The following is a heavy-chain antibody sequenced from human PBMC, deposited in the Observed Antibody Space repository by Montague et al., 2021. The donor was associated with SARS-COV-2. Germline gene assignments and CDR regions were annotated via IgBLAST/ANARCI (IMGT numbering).Heavy chain of an antibody. CDR3: ARVMIRGVTTPFDY. V-gene: IGHV4-39*02. CDR2: IYCSTTT. J-gene: IGHJ4*02. Sequence: SETLSLTCGVSSGSFISSGCCWGCVRQPPGKELDWIGNIYCSTTTNYNPYLQDRGTIAVDTSKNHLPLRLRTVTAADTAVYFCARVMIRGVTTPFDYWGQGSQVTVSS. D-gene: IGHD3-10*01. CDR1: SGSFISSGCC.